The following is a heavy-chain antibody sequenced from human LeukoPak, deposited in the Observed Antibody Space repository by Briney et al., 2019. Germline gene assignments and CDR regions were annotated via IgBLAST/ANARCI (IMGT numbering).Heavy chain of an antibody. D-gene: IGHD6-13*01. Sequence: PGRSLRLSCAASGFTFSTFGMHWVRQAPGKGLEWVALIWYDGSKKYYADSVKGQFTVSRDNSKNTLYLQMNSLRVEDTAAYYCAREFGAGTLRTEFDYWGQGTLATVSS. CDR1: GFTFSTFG. V-gene: IGHV3-33*01. CDR2: IWYDGSKK. CDR3: AREFGAGTLRTEFDY. J-gene: IGHJ4*02.